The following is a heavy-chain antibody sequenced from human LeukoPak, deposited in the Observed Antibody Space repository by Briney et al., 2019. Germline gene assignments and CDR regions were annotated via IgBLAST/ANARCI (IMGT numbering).Heavy chain of an antibody. CDR1: GDSISTYY. D-gene: IGHD2-2*01. CDR3: ARALGYVDY. V-gene: IGHV4-59*01. CDR2: IYYSGST. Sequence: SETLSLTCTVSGDSISTYYWSWIRQPPGKGLEWIGYIYYSGSTNYNPSLKSRVTISVDTSKNQFSLKLSSVTAADTAVYYCARALGYVDYWGQGTLVTVSS. J-gene: IGHJ4*02.